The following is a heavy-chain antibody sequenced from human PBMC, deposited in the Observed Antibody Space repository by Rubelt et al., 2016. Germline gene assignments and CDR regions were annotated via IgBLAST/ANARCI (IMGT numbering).Heavy chain of an antibody. D-gene: IGHD2-15*01. J-gene: IGHJ6*02. CDR2: IDPSDSYT. CDR3: ARDMDGLDV. Sequence: EVQLVQSGAEVKKPGESLRISCKGSGYRFSNFWISWVRQMPGKGLEWMGRIDPSDSYTNYSASFQGHVTFSAEKSISTAYLQWSSLKASDTAMYYCARDMDGLDVWGQGTTVTVSS. CDR1: GYRFSNFW. V-gene: IGHV5-10-1*03.